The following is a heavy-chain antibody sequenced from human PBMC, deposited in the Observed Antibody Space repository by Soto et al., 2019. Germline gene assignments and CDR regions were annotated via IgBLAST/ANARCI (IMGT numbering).Heavy chain of an antibody. CDR2: ISGSGGST. D-gene: IGHD2-2*01. CDR3: AKGGILVVPAAPIGAFDI. V-gene: IGHV3-23*01. Sequence: EVQLLESGGGLVQPGGSLRLSCAASGFTFSSYAMSWVRQAPGKGLEWVSAISGSGGSTYYADSVKGRFTISRDNSKNTLYLQMTSLRAEDTAVYYCAKGGILVVPAAPIGAFDIWGQGTMVTVSS. J-gene: IGHJ3*02. CDR1: GFTFSSYA.